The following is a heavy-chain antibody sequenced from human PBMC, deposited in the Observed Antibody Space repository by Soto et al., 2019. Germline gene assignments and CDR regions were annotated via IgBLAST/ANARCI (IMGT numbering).Heavy chain of an antibody. D-gene: IGHD1-26*01. CDR2: IYHSGST. V-gene: IGHV4-4*02. CDR3: ARVSGSYYDGMDV. Sequence: QVQLQESGPGLVKPSGTLSLPCAVSGGSISSSNWWSWVRQPPGKGLEWIGEIYHSGSTNYNPSLKSRVTISVDKSKNKSSLKLSSVSAANTAVYYCARVSGSYYDGMDVWGQGTTVTVTS. J-gene: IGHJ6*02. CDR1: GGSISSSNW.